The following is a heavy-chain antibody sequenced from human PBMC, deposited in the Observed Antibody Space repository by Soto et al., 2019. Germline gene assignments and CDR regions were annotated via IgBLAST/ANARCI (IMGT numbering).Heavy chain of an antibody. Sequence: ASVKVSCKASGYTSTNYAVHWVRQAPGQGLQWIGWINVGNGNTKSSQKFQGRVAFSRDTSASTAYMEVSSLTSEDTAVYYCTSDNKGLADYWGQGTLVTVSS. V-gene: IGHV1-3*01. CDR3: TSDNKGLADY. J-gene: IGHJ4*02. CDR1: GYTSTNYA. CDR2: INVGNGNT.